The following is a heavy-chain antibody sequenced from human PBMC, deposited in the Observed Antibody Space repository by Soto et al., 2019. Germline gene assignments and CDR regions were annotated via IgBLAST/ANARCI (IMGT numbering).Heavy chain of an antibody. J-gene: IGHJ6*02. Sequence: PSETLSLTCTVSGGSISSYYWSWIRQPPGKGLEWIGYIYYSGSTNYNPSLKSRVTISVDTSKNQFSLKLSSVTAADTAVYYCARGIRSVYYYYGMDVWGQGTTVTVSS. CDR2: IYYSGST. CDR3: ARGIRSVYYYYGMDV. CDR1: GGSISSYY. V-gene: IGHV4-59*01.